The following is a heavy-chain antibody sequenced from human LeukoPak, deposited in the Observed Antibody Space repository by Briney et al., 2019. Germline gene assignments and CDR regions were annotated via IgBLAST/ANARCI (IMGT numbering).Heavy chain of an antibody. CDR1: GFTFSSYA. V-gene: IGHV3-66*01. CDR2: IYSGGST. J-gene: IGHJ4*02. Sequence: PGGSLRLSCAASGFTFSSYAMSWVRQAPGKGLEWVSVIYSGGSTYYADSVKGRFTISRDNSKNTLYLQMNSLGAEDTAVYYCARAGKWIPFDYWGQGTLVTVSS. D-gene: IGHD2-2*03. CDR3: ARAGKWIPFDY.